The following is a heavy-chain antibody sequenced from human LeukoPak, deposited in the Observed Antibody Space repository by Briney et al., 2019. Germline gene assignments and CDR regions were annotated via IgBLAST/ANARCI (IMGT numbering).Heavy chain of an antibody. Sequence: GGSLRLSCAASGFTFSDYYMSWIRQAPGKGPEWVSYISSSGSTVYYADSAKGRFTISRDNAKNSLYLQMNSLRAEDTAVYYCARVRGYSGYDYGYWGQGTLVTVSS. CDR1: GFTFSDYY. J-gene: IGHJ4*02. CDR3: ARVRGYSGYDYGY. V-gene: IGHV3-11*01. CDR2: ISSSGSTV. D-gene: IGHD5-12*01.